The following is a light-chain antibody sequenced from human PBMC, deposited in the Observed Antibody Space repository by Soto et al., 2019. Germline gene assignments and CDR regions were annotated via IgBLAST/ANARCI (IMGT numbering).Light chain of an antibody. Sequence: EIVLTQSPGTLSLSPGERATLSCRASQSISGTFLAWYQHKPGQAPRVLIYGASRRATGIPHRFSGSGSGTDFTLTISRLEPEDFAVYYCHQYDSGWTFGQGTKVEMK. V-gene: IGKV3-20*01. CDR2: GAS. CDR3: HQYDSGWT. J-gene: IGKJ1*01. CDR1: QSISGTF.